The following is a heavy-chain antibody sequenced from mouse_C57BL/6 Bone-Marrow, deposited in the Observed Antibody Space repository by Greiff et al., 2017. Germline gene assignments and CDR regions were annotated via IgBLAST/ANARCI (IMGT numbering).Heavy chain of an antibody. D-gene: IGHD1-1*01. CDR1: GYTFTDYA. Sequence: QVQLQQSGPELVRPGVSVKISCKGSGYTFTDYAMHWVKQSHAKSLEWIGVISTYYGDASYNQKFKDKATMTVDKSSSTAYMELARLTSEDSAVYYCARDLFYYYGSSYDYFDYWGQGTTLTVSS. V-gene: IGHV1-67*01. CDR2: ISTYYGDA. CDR3: ARDLFYYYGSSYDYFDY. J-gene: IGHJ2*01.